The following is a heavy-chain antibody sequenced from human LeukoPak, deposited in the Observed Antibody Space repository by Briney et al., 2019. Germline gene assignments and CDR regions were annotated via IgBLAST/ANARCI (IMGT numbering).Heavy chain of an antibody. V-gene: IGHV1-18*01. CDR3: ARGGIRTGAPWSGNSVPFDY. CDR1: GYTFTSYG. Sequence: ASVKVSCTASGYTFTSYGISWVRQAPGQGLEWMGWISAYNGNTNYAQKLQGRVTMTTDTSTSTAYMELRSLRSDDTAVYYCARGGIRTGAPWSGNSVPFDYWGQGTLVTVSS. CDR2: ISAYNGNT. D-gene: IGHD4-23*01. J-gene: IGHJ4*02.